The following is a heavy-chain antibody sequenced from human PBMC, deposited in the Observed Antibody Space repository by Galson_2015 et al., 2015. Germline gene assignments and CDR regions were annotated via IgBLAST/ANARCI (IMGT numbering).Heavy chain of an antibody. CDR3: ARDYYGSGSYFGSSESWFDP. D-gene: IGHD3-10*01. Sequence: SLRLSCAASGFTFSSYSMNWVRQAPGKGLEWVSSISSSSSYIYYADSVKGRFTISRGNAKNSLYLQMNSLRAEDTAVYYCARDYYGSGSYFGSSESWFDPWGQGTLVTVSS. J-gene: IGHJ5*02. CDR2: ISSSSSYI. V-gene: IGHV3-21*01. CDR1: GFTFSSYS.